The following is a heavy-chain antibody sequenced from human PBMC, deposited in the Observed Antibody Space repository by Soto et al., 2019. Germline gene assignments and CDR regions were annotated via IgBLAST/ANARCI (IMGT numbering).Heavy chain of an antibody. J-gene: IGHJ6*02. CDR2: ISYDGGNK. D-gene: IGHD6-19*01. CDR3: ARGIAVAVGMDF. CDR1: GFTFSSYA. V-gene: IGHV3-30-3*01. Sequence: LRLSCAASGFTFSSYAMHWVRQAPGKGLEWVAVISYDGGNKYYADSVKGRFTISRDNSKNTLYLQMNSLRAEDTAVYYCARGIAVAVGMDFWGQGTTVTVSS.